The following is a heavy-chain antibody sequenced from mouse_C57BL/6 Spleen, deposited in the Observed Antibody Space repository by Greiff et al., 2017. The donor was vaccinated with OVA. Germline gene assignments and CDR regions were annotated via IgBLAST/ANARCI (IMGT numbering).Heavy chain of an antibody. D-gene: IGHD2-12*01. J-gene: IGHJ1*03. CDR3: ARRGDNYDGRYFDV. CDR2: IYPGDGDT. CDR1: GYAFSSYG. Sequence: VKLQQSGAELVKPGASVKISCKASGYAFSSYGMNWVKQRPGKGLEWIGQIYPGDGDTNYNGKLKGKATLTADKSSSTAYMQLSSLTSDDSAVYFCARRGDNYDGRYFDVWGTGTTVTVSS. V-gene: IGHV1-80*01.